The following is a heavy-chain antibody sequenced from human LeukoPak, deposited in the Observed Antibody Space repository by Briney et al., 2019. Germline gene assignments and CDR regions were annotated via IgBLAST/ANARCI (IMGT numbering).Heavy chain of an antibody. D-gene: IGHD1-26*01. Sequence: GGSLRLSCAASGFTFSSYSMNWVRQAPGKGLEWVSAITTSSAYIYYADSVRGRFTISRDNAKNSLYLQMNSLRDDDTAVYYCARDPYSGNLGPTYYYYMDVWGKGTTVTVSS. V-gene: IGHV3-21*01. CDR3: ARDPYSGNLGPTYYYYMDV. CDR1: GFTFSSYS. CDR2: ITTSSAYI. J-gene: IGHJ6*03.